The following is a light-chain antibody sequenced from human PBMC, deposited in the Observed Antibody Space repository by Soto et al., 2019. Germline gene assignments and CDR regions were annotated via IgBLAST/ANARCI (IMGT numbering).Light chain of an antibody. CDR3: QQYRT. Sequence: EIVMTQSPATLSVSPGERAALSCRASQSINVNLAWYQHKAGQTPRLLIYDASTRPTGIPARFSGSGSGTEFTLTITSLQPEDFAVYYCQQYRTFGQGTKVDIK. V-gene: IGKV3-15*01. CDR1: QSINVN. CDR2: DAS. J-gene: IGKJ1*01.